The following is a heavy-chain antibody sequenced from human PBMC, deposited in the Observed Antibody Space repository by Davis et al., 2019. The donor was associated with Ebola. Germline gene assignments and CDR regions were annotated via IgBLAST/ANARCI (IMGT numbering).Heavy chain of an antibody. V-gene: IGHV4-39*02. D-gene: IGHD2-2*01. CDR1: GGSISSSSYY. J-gene: IGHJ6*02. Sequence: SETLSLTCTVSGGSISSSSYYWGWIRQPPGKGLEWIGSIYYSGSTYYNPSLKSRVTISVDTSKNQFSLKLSSVTAADTAVYYCARDAMAFHWDYGMDVWGQGTTVTVSS. CDR3: ARDAMAFHWDYGMDV. CDR2: IYYSGST.